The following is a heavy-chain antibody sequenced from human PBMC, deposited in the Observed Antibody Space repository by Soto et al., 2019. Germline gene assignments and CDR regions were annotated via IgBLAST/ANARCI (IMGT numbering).Heavy chain of an antibody. Sequence: ASVKVSCKASGYTFTGYYMHWVRQAPGQGLEWMGWINPNSGGTNYAQKFQGWVTMTRDTSISTAYMELSRLRSDDTAVYYCARDPSLGYSYGYEPGPYYYYGMDVWGQGTTVTVSS. J-gene: IGHJ6*02. V-gene: IGHV1-2*04. CDR1: GYTFTGYY. CDR3: ARDPSLGYSYGYEPGPYYYYGMDV. CDR2: INPNSGGT. D-gene: IGHD5-18*01.